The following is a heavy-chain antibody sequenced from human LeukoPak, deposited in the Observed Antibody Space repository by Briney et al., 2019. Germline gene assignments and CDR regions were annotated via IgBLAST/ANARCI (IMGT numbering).Heavy chain of an antibody. J-gene: IGHJ4*02. Sequence: GGSLRLSCAASGFAFSNFWMTWVRQAPGKGLEWVANINEGGSEQNYVDSVKGRFTISRDNAKNSLSLQMNSLRAEDTAMYYCASGGHVDYCGQGTLVTVSS. D-gene: IGHD3-10*01. CDR3: ASGGHVDY. CDR2: INEGGSEQ. CDR1: GFAFSNFW. V-gene: IGHV3-7*01.